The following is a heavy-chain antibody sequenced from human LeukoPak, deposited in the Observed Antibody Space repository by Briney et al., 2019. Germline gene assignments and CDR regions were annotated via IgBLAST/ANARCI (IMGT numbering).Heavy chain of an antibody. Sequence: PGGSLRLSCAASGFTFSSDWMSWVRQAPGKGVEWVANIKQDGSEKYYVDSVKGRFTISRDNAKNSLYLQMNSLRAEDTAVYYCARVGSSIDYWGQGTLVTVSS. CDR1: GFTFSSDW. J-gene: IGHJ4*02. V-gene: IGHV3-7*01. CDR2: IKQDGSEK. D-gene: IGHD1-26*01. CDR3: ARVGSSIDY.